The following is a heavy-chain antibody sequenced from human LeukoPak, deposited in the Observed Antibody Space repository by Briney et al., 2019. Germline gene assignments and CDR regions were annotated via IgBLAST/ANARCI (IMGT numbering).Heavy chain of an antibody. J-gene: IGHJ4*02. Sequence: SETLSLTCTVSGYSISSGYYWGWIRQPPGKGLEWIGSIYHSGSTYYNPSLKSRVTISVDTSKNQFSLKLSSVTAADTAVYYCARDSLLDRGWTLRRRIEDYWGQGTLVTVSS. CDR2: IYHSGST. D-gene: IGHD6-19*01. V-gene: IGHV4-38-2*02. CDR3: ARDSLLDRGWTLRRRIEDY. CDR1: GYSISSGYY.